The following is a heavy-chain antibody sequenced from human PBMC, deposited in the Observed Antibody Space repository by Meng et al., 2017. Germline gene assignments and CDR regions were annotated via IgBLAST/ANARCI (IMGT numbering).Heavy chain of an antibody. V-gene: IGHV3-64*01. CDR3: ARGKGDYYGSGSPYRGYFDY. Sequence: GESLKISCAASGFTLSSYAMHWVRQAPGKGLEYVSAISSNGGSTYYANSVKGRFTISRDNSKNTLYLQMGSLRAEDMAVYYCARGKGDYYGSGSPYRGYFDYWGQGTLVTVSS. D-gene: IGHD3-10*01. CDR2: ISSNGGST. CDR1: GFTLSSYA. J-gene: IGHJ4*02.